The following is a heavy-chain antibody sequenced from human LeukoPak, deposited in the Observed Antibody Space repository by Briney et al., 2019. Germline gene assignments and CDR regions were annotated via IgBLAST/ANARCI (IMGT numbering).Heavy chain of an antibody. D-gene: IGHD2-15*01. CDR2: ISSSSSYI. Sequence: GGSLRLSRAASGFTFSSYSMNWVRQAPGKGLEWVSSISSSSSYIYYADSVKGRFTISRDNAKNSLYLQMNSLRAEDTAVYYCARGYCSGGSCYSSDYWGQGTLVTVSS. CDR1: GFTFSSYS. CDR3: ARGYCSGGSCYSSDY. V-gene: IGHV3-21*01. J-gene: IGHJ4*02.